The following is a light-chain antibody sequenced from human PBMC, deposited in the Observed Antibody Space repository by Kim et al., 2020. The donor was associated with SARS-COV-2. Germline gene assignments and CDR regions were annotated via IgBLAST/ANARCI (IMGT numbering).Light chain of an antibody. CDR3: QAWDSSTVV. Sequence: SYELTQPPSVSVCPGQTASITCSGDKLGDKYACWYQQKPGQSPVLVIYQDSKRPSGIPERFSGSNSGNTATLTISGTQAMDEADYYCQAWDSSTVVFGGGAQLTVL. CDR1: KLGDKY. V-gene: IGLV3-1*01. CDR2: QDS. J-gene: IGLJ2*01.